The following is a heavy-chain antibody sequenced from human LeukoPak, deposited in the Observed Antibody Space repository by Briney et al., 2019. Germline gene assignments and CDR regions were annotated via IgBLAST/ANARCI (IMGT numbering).Heavy chain of an antibody. CDR3: ARDSRGGSGSYHPDH. Sequence: SETLSLTCTVSGGSISSGGYYWSWIRQHPGKGLEWIGCIYYSGTTDYNPSLKSRVTISVDTSRNQFSLKLSSVTAADTAVYYCARDSRGGSGSYHPDHWGQGTLVTVSS. V-gene: IGHV4-31*03. D-gene: IGHD3-10*01. J-gene: IGHJ4*02. CDR2: IYYSGTT. CDR1: GGSISSGGYY.